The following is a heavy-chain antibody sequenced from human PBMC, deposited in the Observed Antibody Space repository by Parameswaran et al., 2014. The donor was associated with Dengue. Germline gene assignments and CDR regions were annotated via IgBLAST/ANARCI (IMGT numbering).Heavy chain of an antibody. CDR3: AKWDYTSGAYHFDS. CDR2: IYYSGTT. Sequence: WIRQPPGKGLEWIGTIYYSGTTYYNPSLKSRVTLSLDASNNQFSLELSSLTAADTSLYYCAKWDYTSGAYHFDSWGQGTLVTVSS. J-gene: IGHJ4*02. D-gene: IGHD4-11*01. V-gene: IGHV4-39*01.